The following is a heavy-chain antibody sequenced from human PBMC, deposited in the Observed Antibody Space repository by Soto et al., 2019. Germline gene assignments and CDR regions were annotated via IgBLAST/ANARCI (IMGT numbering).Heavy chain of an antibody. J-gene: IGHJ6*02. CDR1: GGSISSGGYY. Sequence: QVQLQESGPGLVKPSQTLSLTCTVSGGSISSGGYYWSWIRQHPGKGLEWIGYIYYSGSTYYNPSLKSRVTISVDTSKNQFSLKLSSVTAADTAVYYCARDQFAGYAKPGYYYYYGMDVWGQGTTVTVSS. V-gene: IGHV4-31*03. CDR2: IYYSGST. D-gene: IGHD5-12*01. CDR3: ARDQFAGYAKPGYYYYYGMDV.